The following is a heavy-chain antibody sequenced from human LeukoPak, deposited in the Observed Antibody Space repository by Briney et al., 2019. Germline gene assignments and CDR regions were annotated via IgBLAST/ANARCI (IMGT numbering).Heavy chain of an antibody. V-gene: IGHV4-59*08. CDR2: IYHSGST. Sequence: SETLSLTCTVSGGSITTYYWNWIRQPPGKGLEWIGSIYHSGSTYYNPSLKSRVTISVDTSKNQFSLRLSSVTAADTAVYYCARQRYSYGYPGYWGQGTLVTVSS. CDR1: GGSITTYY. J-gene: IGHJ4*02. D-gene: IGHD5-18*01. CDR3: ARQRYSYGYPGY.